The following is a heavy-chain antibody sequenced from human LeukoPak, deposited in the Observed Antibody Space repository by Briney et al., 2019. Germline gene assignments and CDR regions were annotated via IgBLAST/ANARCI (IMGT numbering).Heavy chain of an antibody. CDR1: GFTFSSYW. J-gene: IGHJ4*02. CDR2: INHNGNVN. Sequence: GGSLRLSCAASGFTFSSYWMNWARQAPGKGLEWVASINHNGNVNYYVDSVKGRFTISRDNAKNSLYLQMNSLRAEDTAVYYCAKDLYRNVFDYWGQGTLVTVSS. CDR3: AKDLYRNVFDY. D-gene: IGHD1-26*01. V-gene: IGHV3-7*03.